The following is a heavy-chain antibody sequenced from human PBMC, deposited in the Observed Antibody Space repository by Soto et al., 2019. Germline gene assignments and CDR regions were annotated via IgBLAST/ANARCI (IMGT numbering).Heavy chain of an antibody. CDR1: GFTFSSYA. CDR3: AKGRGYCSSTSCYVGSDY. Sequence: EVQLLESGGGLVQPGGSLRLSCAASGFTFSSYAMSWVRQAPGKGLEWVSAISGSGGSTYYADSVKGRFTISRDNSKNTRYLKMSSLRAEDTAVYYCAKGRGYCSSTSCYVGSDYWGQGTLVTVSS. J-gene: IGHJ4*02. V-gene: IGHV3-23*01. D-gene: IGHD2-2*01. CDR2: ISGSGGST.